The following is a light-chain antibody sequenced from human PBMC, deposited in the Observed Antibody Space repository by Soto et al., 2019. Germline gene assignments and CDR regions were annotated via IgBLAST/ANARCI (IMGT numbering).Light chain of an antibody. CDR2: DVS. CDR1: SSDVGGYNY. V-gene: IGLV2-11*01. J-gene: IGLJ1*01. CDR3: CSYAGSYPYV. Sequence: CALPQPRSGSGSPGQAVTISCTGTSSDVGGYNYVSWYQQHPGKAPKLMIYDVSKRPSGVPDRFSGSKSGNTASLTISGLQAEDEADYYCCSYAGSYPYVFGAGTKVTVL.